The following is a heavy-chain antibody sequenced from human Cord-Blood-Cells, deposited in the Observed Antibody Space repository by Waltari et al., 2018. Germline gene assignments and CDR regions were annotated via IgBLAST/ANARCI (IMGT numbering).Heavy chain of an antibody. V-gene: IGHV3-30-3*01. Sequence: QVQLVASGGGVVQPGRSLRLPRPASGFPSSSYAMLRVRTAPGKGLGWVAFISYDGSNKYYADSVKGRFTISRDNSKNTLYLQMNSLRAEDTAVYYCARTQRVSGDDAFDIWGQGTMVTVSS. CDR3: ARTQRVSGDDAFDI. CDR1: GFPSSSYA. CDR2: ISYDGSNK. D-gene: IGHD7-27*01. J-gene: IGHJ3*02.